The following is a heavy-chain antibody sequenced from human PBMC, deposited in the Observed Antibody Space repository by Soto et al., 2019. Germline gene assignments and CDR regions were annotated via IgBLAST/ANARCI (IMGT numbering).Heavy chain of an antibody. CDR2: IYYSGST. V-gene: IGHV4-39*01. CDR3: ASLIVVVPAAIWVDAFDI. CDR1: GGSISSSRYY. Sequence: QLQLQESGPGLVKPSETLSLTCTVSGGSISSSRYYWGWIRQPTGKGLEWIGSIYYSGSTYYNPSLKSRVTISVDTSKNQFSLKLSSVTAADTAVYYCASLIVVVPAAIWVDAFDIWGQGTMVTVSS. J-gene: IGHJ3*02. D-gene: IGHD2-2*02.